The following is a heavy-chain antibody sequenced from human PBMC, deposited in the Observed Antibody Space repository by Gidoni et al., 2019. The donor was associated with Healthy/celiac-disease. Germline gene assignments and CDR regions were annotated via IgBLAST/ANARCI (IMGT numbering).Heavy chain of an antibody. D-gene: IGHD2-15*01. CDR3: ARASTGYCSGGSCYDGGY. Sequence: QVQLQASGPGLVKPSEPLSLTCTVSGGSVSSGSDYWSWIRQPPGKGLEWIGYIYYSGSTNYNPSLKSRVTISVDTSKNQFSLKLSSVTAADTAVYYCARASTGYCSGGSCYDGGYWGQGTLVTVSS. V-gene: IGHV4-61*01. J-gene: IGHJ4*02. CDR1: GGSVSSGSDY. CDR2: IYYSGST.